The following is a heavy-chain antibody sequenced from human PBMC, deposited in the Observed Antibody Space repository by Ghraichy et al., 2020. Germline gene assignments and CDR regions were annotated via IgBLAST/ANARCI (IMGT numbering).Heavy chain of an antibody. CDR1: GYTFTSYG. Sequence: ASVKVSYKASGYTFTSYGISWVRQAPGQGLEWMGWISAYNGNTNYAQKLQGRVTMTTDTSTSTAYMELRSLRSDDTAVYYCASLYDSSGDDAFDIWGQGTMVTVSS. CDR2: ISAYNGNT. J-gene: IGHJ3*02. CDR3: ASLYDSSGDDAFDI. D-gene: IGHD3-22*01. V-gene: IGHV1-18*01.